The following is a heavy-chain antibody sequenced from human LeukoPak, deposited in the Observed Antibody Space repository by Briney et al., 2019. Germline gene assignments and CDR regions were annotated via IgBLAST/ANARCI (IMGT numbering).Heavy chain of an antibody. CDR3: ARLGYCSSTSCFYPYYGMDV. V-gene: IGHV4-59*08. CDR2: IYYSGST. D-gene: IGHD2-2*01. CDR1: GGSISSYY. Sequence: SETLSLTCTVSGGSISSYYWSWIRQPPGKGLEWIGYIYYSGSTNYNPSLKSRVTISVDPSKNQFSLKLSSVTAADTAVYYCARLGYCSSTSCFYPYYGMDVWGQGTTVTVSS. J-gene: IGHJ6*02.